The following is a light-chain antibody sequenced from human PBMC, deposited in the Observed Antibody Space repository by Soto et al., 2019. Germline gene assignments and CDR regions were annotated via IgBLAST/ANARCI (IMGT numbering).Light chain of an antibody. CDR3: HQYNNWPPS. J-gene: IGKJ4*01. V-gene: IGKV3-15*01. CDR2: RAS. Sequence: EIVLTQSPGTLSLSPGERATLSCRATQSVSSSFLAWYQQKPGQSPRLLIYRASTRATDIPARFSGSGSGTEFTLTISSLQSEDFAVYYCHQYNNWPPSFGGGTQGGYQ. CDR1: QSVSSS.